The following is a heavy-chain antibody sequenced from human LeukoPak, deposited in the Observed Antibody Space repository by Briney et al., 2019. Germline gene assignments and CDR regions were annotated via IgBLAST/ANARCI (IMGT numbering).Heavy chain of an antibody. Sequence: GESLKISCKGSRYSFTSYWIGWVRQLPGKGLEWMGIIYPGDSDTRYSPSFQGQVTISADKSISNAYLQWSSLKASDTAMYYCARLDIVVVPAAMDPDYWGQGTLVTVSS. D-gene: IGHD2-2*03. V-gene: IGHV5-51*01. J-gene: IGHJ4*02. CDR1: RYSFTSYW. CDR2: IYPGDSDT. CDR3: ARLDIVVVPAAMDPDY.